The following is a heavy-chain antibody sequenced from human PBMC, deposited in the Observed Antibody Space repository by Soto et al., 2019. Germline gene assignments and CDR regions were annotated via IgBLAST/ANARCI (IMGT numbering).Heavy chain of an antibody. J-gene: IGHJ4*02. Sequence: QLQLQESGSGLVKPSQTLSLTCTVSRGSISTSGYSWGWIRQPPGKGLEWIGYIYHSGSAYYNPSLKSRVTISVDRSKNQFSLRLSSVTAADTAVYYCARIRTYDTSGYYSSFYFDNWGQGTLVTVSS. CDR1: RGSISTSGYS. CDR2: IYHSGSA. D-gene: IGHD3-22*01. CDR3: ARIRTYDTSGYYSSFYFDN. V-gene: IGHV4-30-2*01.